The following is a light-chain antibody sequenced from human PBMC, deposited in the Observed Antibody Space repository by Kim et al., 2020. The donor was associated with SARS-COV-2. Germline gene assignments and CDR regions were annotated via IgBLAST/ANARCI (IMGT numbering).Light chain of an antibody. CDR3: AVWDDSLNGHV. CDR1: WSNFGSNA. Sequence: QSVLTQPPTASGTPGQRVSISCSGRWSNFGSNAVNWYQQFPGTAPKLLLYNNDQRPSGVPDRFSGSRSGTSASLAISGLQSDDETMYYCAVWDDSLNGHVFGGGTQLTVL. CDR2: NND. V-gene: IGLV1-44*01. J-gene: IGLJ3*02.